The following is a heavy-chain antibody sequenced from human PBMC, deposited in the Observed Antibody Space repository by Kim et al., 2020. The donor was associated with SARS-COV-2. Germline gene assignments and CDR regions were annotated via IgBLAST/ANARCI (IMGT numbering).Heavy chain of an antibody. J-gene: IGHJ5*02. Sequence: YHPSLKSRVTISVDTSKNQFSLKLSSVTAAATAVYYCARGRILGGWFDPWGQGTLVTVSS. D-gene: IGHD2-15*01. CDR3: ARGRILGGWFDP. V-gene: IGHV4-34*01.